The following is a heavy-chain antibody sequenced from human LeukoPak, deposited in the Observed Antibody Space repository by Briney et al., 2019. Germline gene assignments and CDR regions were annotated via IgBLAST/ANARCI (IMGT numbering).Heavy chain of an antibody. CDR3: AKAHYYGSGSPPWSFDY. CDR2: ISGSGGST. J-gene: IGHJ4*02. CDR1: GFTFSSYG. Sequence: GGSLRLSCAASGFTFSSYGMSWVRQAPGKGLDWVSAISGSGGSTYYADSVKGRFTISRDNSKNTLYLQMNSLRAEDTAVYYCAKAHYYGSGSPPWSFDYWGQGTLVTVSS. V-gene: IGHV3-23*01. D-gene: IGHD3-10*01.